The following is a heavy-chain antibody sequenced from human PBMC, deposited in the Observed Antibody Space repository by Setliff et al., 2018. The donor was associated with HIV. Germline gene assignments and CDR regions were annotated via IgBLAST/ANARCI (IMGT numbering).Heavy chain of an antibody. CDR3: ARGRTASYSFWSTPHGDVFDI. V-gene: IGHV1-8*01. CDR2: MNPNSGNT. Sequence: ASVKVSCKASGSTFSTYDINWVRQAPGQGPEWMGWMNPNSGNTGYAPKLQGRVTMTRNTSISTAYMELSSLRSEDTAVYYCARGRTASYSFWSTPHGDVFDIWGQGTMVTVSS. D-gene: IGHD3-3*01. CDR1: GSTFSTYD. J-gene: IGHJ3*02.